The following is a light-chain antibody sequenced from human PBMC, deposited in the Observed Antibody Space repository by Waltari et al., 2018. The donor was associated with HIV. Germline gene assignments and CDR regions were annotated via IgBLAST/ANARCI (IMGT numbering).Light chain of an antibody. Sequence: DIQMTQSPSSLSASVGDRVTITCRASQTINNFLNWYQQKPGKAPKLLIYTASSLQSGVPSRFSGSGSGTDFTLTISNLQPEDSATYYCQQSHSNPRAFGQGNKVEIK. V-gene: IGKV1-39*01. CDR1: QTINNF. J-gene: IGKJ1*01. CDR2: TAS. CDR3: QQSHSNPRA.